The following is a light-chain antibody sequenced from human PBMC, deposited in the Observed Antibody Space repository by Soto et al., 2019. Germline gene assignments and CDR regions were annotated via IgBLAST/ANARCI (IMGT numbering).Light chain of an antibody. CDR2: GAS. J-gene: IGKJ1*01. V-gene: IGKV3-20*01. CDR3: QQYGRSPRT. CDR1: QSVTSSY. Sequence: EIVLTQSPGTLYLSPGERATLSGRASQSVTSSYLAWYQQKPGQAPRLLIYGASSRATGIPDRFSGSGSGTDFTLAISRLEPEDFAVYYCQQYGRSPRTFGQVTKVEI.